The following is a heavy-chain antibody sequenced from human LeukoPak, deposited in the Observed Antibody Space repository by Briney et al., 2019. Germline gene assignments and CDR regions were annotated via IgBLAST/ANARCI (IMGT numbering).Heavy chain of an antibody. CDR2: INHSGST. V-gene: IGHV4-34*01. CDR1: GGSFSGYY. D-gene: IGHD3-10*01. J-gene: IGHJ5*02. CDR3: ARGYYGSGSPNWFDP. Sequence: SQTLSLTCPVYGGSFSGYYWSWIRQPPGKGLEWIGAINHSGSTNYNPTLKSRVTISVDTSKNQFSLKLSSVTAADTAVYYCARGYYGSGSPNWFDPSGQGTLVTVSS.